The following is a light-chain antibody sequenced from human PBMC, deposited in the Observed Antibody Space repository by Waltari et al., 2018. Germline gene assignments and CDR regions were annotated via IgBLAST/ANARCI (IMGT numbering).Light chain of an antibody. J-gene: IGLJ1*01. CDR3: NSYTSTSTPYV. CDR2: DVN. V-gene: IGLV2-14*03. Sequence: QSALTQPGSVSGSPGQSITISCTCTNNDVGSYNHLSWYRKYAGKEPKLIIYDVNKRPSGVSXXFXGSKSGLTASLTISGLQTEDEADYYCNSYTSTSTPYVFGTGTKVIVL. CDR1: NNDVGSYNH.